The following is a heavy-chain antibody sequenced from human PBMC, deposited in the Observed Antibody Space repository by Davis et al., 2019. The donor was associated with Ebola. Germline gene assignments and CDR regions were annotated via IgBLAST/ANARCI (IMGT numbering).Heavy chain of an antibody. J-gene: IGHJ4*02. V-gene: IGHV3-23*01. CDR2: ISGSGADT. D-gene: IGHD2/OR15-2a*01. CDR1: GLTFSSYA. Sequence: GESLKISCAASGLTFSSYAVSWVRQAPGKGLEWVSAISGSGADTYYAESVKGRLTISRDNSKNTVYLQMNSLKAENTAFYYCARGAFHLDWGQGTLVTVSS. CDR3: ARGAFHLD.